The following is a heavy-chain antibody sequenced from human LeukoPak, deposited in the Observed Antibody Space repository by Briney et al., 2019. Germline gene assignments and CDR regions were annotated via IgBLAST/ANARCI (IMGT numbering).Heavy chain of an antibody. CDR1: GGSISSSNW. D-gene: IGHD2-15*01. J-gene: IGHJ6*03. V-gene: IGHV4-4*02. Sequence: PSETLSLTCAVSGGSISSSNWWSWVRQPPGKGLEWIGEINHSGSTNYNPSLKSRVTISVDTSMNQFSLKLSSVTAADTAVYYCARVPRKYCSGGSCYRSYYMDVWGKGTTVTVSS. CDR2: INHSGST. CDR3: ARVPRKYCSGGSCYRSYYMDV.